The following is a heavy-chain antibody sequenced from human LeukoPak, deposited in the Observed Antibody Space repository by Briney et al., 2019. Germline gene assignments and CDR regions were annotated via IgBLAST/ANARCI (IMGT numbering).Heavy chain of an antibody. CDR3: ARVRPLTRYGDYEDY. J-gene: IGHJ4*02. CDR1: GYTFTSYG. Sequence: ASVKVSCKASGYTFTSYGISWVRQAPGQGLEWMGWISAYNGNTNYAQKLQGRVTMTTDTSTSTAYMELRSLRSDDTAVYYCARVRPLTRYGDYEDYWGQGTLVTVSS. D-gene: IGHD4-17*01. CDR2: ISAYNGNT. V-gene: IGHV1-18*01.